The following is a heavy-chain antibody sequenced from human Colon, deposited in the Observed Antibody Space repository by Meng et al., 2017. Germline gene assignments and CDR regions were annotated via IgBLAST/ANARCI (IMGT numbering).Heavy chain of an antibody. Sequence: QVLLVESVGGLVKPGGSLRLSCVGSGFYFNDYYLSWIRQTPGKGLEWVANIGNNGRPIFYADSVKGRFNISRDNARNSLYLQMDSLTVEDTALYYCALKGSFLDSWGQGARVTGAS. V-gene: IGHV3-11*01. CDR3: ALKGSFLDS. CDR1: GFYFNDYY. D-gene: IGHD1-26*01. CDR2: IGNNGRPI. J-gene: IGHJ4*02.